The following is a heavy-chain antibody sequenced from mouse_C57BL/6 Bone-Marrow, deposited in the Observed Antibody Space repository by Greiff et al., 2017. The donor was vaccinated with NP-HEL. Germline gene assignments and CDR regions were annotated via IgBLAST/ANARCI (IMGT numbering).Heavy chain of an antibody. J-gene: IGHJ3*01. CDR1: GYAFTNYL. CDR3: ARSYGNFWFAY. CDR2: INPGSGGT. V-gene: IGHV1-54*01. D-gene: IGHD2-1*01. Sequence: LEESGAELVRPGTSVKVSCKASGYAFTNYLIEWVKQRPGQGLEWIGVINPGSGGTNYNEKFKGKATLTADKSSSTAYMQLSSLTSEDSAVYFCARSYGNFWFAYWGQGTLVTVSA.